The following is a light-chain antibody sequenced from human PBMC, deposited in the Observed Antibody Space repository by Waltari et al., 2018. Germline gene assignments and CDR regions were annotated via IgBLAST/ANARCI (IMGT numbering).Light chain of an antibody. CDR1: QTVGAY. Sequence: EYVLTQCPGTLSLSPGEGATLSCRASQTVGAYLAWYQQTPGQAPRLLIYHSSNMATGIPDRFSGSGSGTDFTLTITRLEPEDFAVYYCQQYRSAPYTFGQGTKLEIK. V-gene: IGKV3-20*01. CDR2: HSS. CDR3: QQYRSAPYT. J-gene: IGKJ2*01.